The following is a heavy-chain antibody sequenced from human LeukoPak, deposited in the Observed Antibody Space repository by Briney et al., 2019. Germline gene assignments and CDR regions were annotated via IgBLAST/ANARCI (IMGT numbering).Heavy chain of an antibody. CDR3: ARGNSGYDWDYYYYMDV. CDR1: GYTFTGYY. V-gene: IGHV1-2*02. Sequence: GASVKVSCKASGYTFTGYYMHWVRQAPGQGLEWMGGISPNSGGTNYAQKFQGRVTMTRDTSISTAYMELSRLRSDDTAVYYCARGNSGYDWDYYYYMDVWGKGTTVTVSS. CDR2: ISPNSGGT. J-gene: IGHJ6*03. D-gene: IGHD5-12*01.